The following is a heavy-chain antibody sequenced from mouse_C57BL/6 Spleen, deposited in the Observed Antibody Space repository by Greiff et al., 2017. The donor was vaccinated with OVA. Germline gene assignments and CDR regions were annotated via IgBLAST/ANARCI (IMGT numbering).Heavy chain of an antibody. V-gene: IGHV5-17*01. CDR1: GFTFSDYG. Sequence: EVHLVESGGGLVKPGGSLKLSCAASGFTFSDYGMHWVRQAPEKGLEWVAYISSGSSTIYYADTVKGRFTISRDNAKNTLFLQMTSLRSEDTAMYYCARGYYGSSYAMDYWGQGTSVTVSS. CDR2: ISSGSSTI. CDR3: ARGYYGSSYAMDY. J-gene: IGHJ4*01. D-gene: IGHD1-1*01.